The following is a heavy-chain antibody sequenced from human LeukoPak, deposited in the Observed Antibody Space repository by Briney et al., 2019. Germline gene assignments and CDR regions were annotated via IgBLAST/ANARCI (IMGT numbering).Heavy chain of an antibody. Sequence: PGGSLRLSCAASGFTFDDYAMHWVRQAPGKGLEWVSGISWNSGSIGYADSVKGRFTISRDNAKNSLYLQMNSLRAEDTALYYCAKGGYSYYFDYWGQGTLVTVSS. J-gene: IGHJ4*02. CDR2: ISWNSGSI. D-gene: IGHD5-18*01. CDR3: AKGGYSYYFDY. CDR1: GFTFDDYA. V-gene: IGHV3-9*01.